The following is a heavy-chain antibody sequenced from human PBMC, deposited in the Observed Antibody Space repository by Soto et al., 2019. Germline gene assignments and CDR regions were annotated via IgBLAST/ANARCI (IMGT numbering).Heavy chain of an antibody. CDR1: GGSFSGYY. CDR3: ARGGVRFHCAMDV. CDR2: INHVGTT. V-gene: IGHV4-34*01. J-gene: IGHJ6*02. D-gene: IGHD3-10*01. Sequence: PSETLSLTCAVSGGSFSGYYCNWIRQPPGKGLEWIGEINHVGTTTYNPSLKSRVTITLDTSKSQISLTLNSLTAADTAVYYCARGGVRFHCAMDVWGLGTTVTVSS.